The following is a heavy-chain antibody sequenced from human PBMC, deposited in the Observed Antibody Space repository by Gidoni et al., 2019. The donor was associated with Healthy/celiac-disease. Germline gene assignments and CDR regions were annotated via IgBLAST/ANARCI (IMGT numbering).Heavy chain of an antibody. D-gene: IGHD4-17*01. CDR2: IYHSGCT. J-gene: IGHJ4*02. CDR1: GCSISSGGYS. Sequence: QLQLQESGPGLVKPSQTLSLTCAVSGCSISSGGYSWSWIRQPPGKGLEWIGYIYHSGCTYYIPSLKSRVTISVDRSKNQFSLKLSSVTAADTAVYYCARVGGDYEEFDYWGQGTLVTVSS. CDR3: ARVGGDYEEFDY. V-gene: IGHV4-30-2*01.